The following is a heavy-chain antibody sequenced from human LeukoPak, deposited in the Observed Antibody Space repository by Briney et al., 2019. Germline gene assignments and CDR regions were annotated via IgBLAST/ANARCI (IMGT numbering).Heavy chain of an antibody. Sequence: GGSLRLFCAASGFTLGSYSIKWVRQAPGRGLGWVSSISSSSSYIYYADSVKGRFTISRDHATNSLYLQMNSLRAEDTAVYYCARDHYYDSSGYYPFGMDVWGQGTTVTVSS. CDR2: ISSSSSYI. J-gene: IGHJ6*02. CDR1: GFTLGSYS. D-gene: IGHD3-22*01. V-gene: IGHV3-21*01. CDR3: ARDHYYDSSGYYPFGMDV.